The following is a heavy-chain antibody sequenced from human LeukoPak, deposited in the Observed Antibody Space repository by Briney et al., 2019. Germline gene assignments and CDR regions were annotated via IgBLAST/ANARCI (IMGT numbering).Heavy chain of an antibody. V-gene: IGHV4-34*01. D-gene: IGHD6-6*01. J-gene: IGHJ4*02. CDR3: ARRGIAARHGLFDY. CDR2: INHSGST. Sequence: SETLSLTCGVYGGSFGGYYWTWIRQPPGKGLEWIGEINHSGSTNYNPSLKSRVTISVDTSKNQFSLKLSSVTAADTAVYYCARRGIAARHGLFDYWGQGTLVTVSS. CDR1: GGSFGGYY.